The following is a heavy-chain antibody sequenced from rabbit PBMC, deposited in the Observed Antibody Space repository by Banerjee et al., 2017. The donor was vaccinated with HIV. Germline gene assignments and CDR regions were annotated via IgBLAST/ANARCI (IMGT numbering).Heavy chain of an antibody. D-gene: IGHD1-1*01. Sequence: QSLEESGGDLVKPGASLTLTCTASGFSFSSGYYMCWVRQAPGKGLEWIACIYAGSNDNSYYATWAKGRFTISKTSSTTVTLQRTSLTAADTATYFCARRYPNSSGGYFNLWGPGTLVTVS. CDR1: GFSFSSGYY. CDR3: ARRYPNSSGGYFNL. CDR2: IYAGSNDNS. V-gene: IGHV1S40*01. J-gene: IGHJ4*01.